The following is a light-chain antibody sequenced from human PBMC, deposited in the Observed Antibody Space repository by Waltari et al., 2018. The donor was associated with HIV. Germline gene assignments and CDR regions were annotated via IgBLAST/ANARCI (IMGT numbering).Light chain of an antibody. CDR3: QSYDSSLSGTWV. Sequence: QSVLTPPPSVSGAPGQRVTISCTGRSSNIGAGYDVPWSQQLPGTAPKLLIYGNSNRPSGVPDRFSGSKSGTSASLAITGLQAEDEADYYCQSYDSSLSGTWVFGGGTKLTVL. CDR1: SSNIGAGYD. J-gene: IGLJ3*02. V-gene: IGLV1-40*01. CDR2: GNS.